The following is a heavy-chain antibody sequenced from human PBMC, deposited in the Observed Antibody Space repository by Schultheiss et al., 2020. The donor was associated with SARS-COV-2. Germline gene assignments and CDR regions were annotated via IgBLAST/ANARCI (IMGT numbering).Heavy chain of an antibody. J-gene: IGHJ3*02. CDR1: GGSISSGYY. V-gene: IGHV4-38-2*02. CDR3: ARDRRNYYDTTHANDAFDI. Sequence: SETLSLTCAVSGGSISSGYYWGWIRQPPGKGLEWIGSINHSGSTYYNPSLKSRVVISVDTSKNQFSLKLSSVTAADTAVYYCARDRRNYYDTTHANDAFDIWGQGTMVTVSS. D-gene: IGHD3-22*01. CDR2: INHSGST.